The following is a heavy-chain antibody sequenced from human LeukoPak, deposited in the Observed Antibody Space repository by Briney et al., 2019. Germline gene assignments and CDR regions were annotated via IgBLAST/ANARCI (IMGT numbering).Heavy chain of an antibody. J-gene: IGHJ4*02. CDR1: GFTFSSYW. CDR2: IKQDGSET. Sequence: GGSLRLSCAASGFTFSSYWMNWVRQAPGKGLEWAANIKQDGSETYYVDSVKGRFTISRDNAKNSLNLQMNSLRVEDTAVYYCARAGGARSSWSYWGQGTLVTVSS. CDR3: ARAGGARSSWSY. D-gene: IGHD6-13*01. V-gene: IGHV3-7*01.